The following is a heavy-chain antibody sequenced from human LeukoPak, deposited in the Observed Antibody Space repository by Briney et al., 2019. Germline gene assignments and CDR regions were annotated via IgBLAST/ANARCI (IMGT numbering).Heavy chain of an antibody. J-gene: IGHJ5*02. CDR3: ARREIVVVPAARGRFDP. CDR2: IYYSGST. D-gene: IGHD2-2*01. V-gene: IGHV4-39*01. Sequence: SETLSLTCTVSGGSISSSSYYWGWIRQPPGKGLEWIGSIYYSGSTYYNPSLKSRVTISVDTSKNQFSLKLSSETAAGTAVYYCARREIVVVPAARGRFDPWGQGTLVTVSS. CDR1: GGSISSSSYY.